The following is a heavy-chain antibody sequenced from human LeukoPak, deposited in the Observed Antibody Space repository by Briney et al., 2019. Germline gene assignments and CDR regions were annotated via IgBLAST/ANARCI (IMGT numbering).Heavy chain of an antibody. CDR2: MNPNSGNT. J-gene: IGHJ5*02. D-gene: IGHD3-3*01. V-gene: IGHV1-8*01. CDR1: GYTFTSYD. Sequence: GASVKVSCKASGYTFTSYDINWVRQATGQGLEWMGWMNPNSGNTGYAQKFQGRVTMTRNTSISTAYMELSSLRSEDTAVYYCARSAGYDFWNGSPYNWFDPWGQGTLVTVSS. CDR3: ARSAGYDFWNGSPYNWFDP.